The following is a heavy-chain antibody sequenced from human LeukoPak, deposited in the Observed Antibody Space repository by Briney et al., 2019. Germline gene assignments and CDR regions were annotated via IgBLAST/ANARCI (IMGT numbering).Heavy chain of an antibody. V-gene: IGHV3-9*01. CDR2: ISWNSGSI. CDR3: AKAGDPPYWYFDL. J-gene: IGHJ2*01. CDR1: GFTFSSYS. D-gene: IGHD7-27*01. Sequence: GGSLRLSCAASGFTFSSYSMNWVRQAPGKGLEGVSGISWNSGSIGYADSVKGRFTISRDNAKNSLYLQMNSLRAEDTALYYCAKAGDPPYWYFDLWGRGTLVTVSS.